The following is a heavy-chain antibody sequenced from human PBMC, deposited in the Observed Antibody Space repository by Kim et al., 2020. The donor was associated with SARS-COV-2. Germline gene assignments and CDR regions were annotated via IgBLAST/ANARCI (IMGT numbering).Heavy chain of an antibody. D-gene: IGHD5-12*01. CDR3: ARVATIHSYYYYGMDV. CDR1: GGSISSYY. J-gene: IGHJ6*02. Sequence: SETLSLTCTVSGGSISSYYWSWIRQPPGKGLEWIGYIYYSGSTNYNPSLKSRVTISVDTSKNQFSLKLSSVTAADTAVDYCARVATIHSYYYYGMDVWGQGTTVTVSS. V-gene: IGHV4-59*13. CDR2: IYYSGST.